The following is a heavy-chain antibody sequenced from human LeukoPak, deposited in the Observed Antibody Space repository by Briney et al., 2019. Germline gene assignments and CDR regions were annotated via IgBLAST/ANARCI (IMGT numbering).Heavy chain of an antibody. V-gene: IGHV6-1*01. D-gene: IGHD3-22*01. CDR3: AREGSGYLT. CDR2: IYYRSKWSN. J-gene: IGHJ1*01. Sequence: SQTLSLTCAISGDSVSSNSAAWNWIRQSPLRGLEWLGRIYYRSKWSNDYAVSMKSRITIFPDTSKNQFSLQLNSVTPEDTVVYYCAREGSGYLTWGQGTLATVSS. CDR1: GDSVSSNSAA.